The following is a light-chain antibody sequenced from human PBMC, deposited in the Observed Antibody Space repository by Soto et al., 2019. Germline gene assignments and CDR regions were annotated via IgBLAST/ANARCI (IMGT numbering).Light chain of an antibody. CDR3: QQYNSYST. V-gene: IGKV1-5*03. J-gene: IGKJ1*01. CDR1: QSISSW. CDR2: KAS. Sequence: DIQMTQSPSTLSASVGHRVTITCRASQSISSWLAWYQQKPGKAPKLLIYKASSLESGVPSRFSGSGSGTECTLTISSLQPDDFATYYCQQYNSYSTFGQGTKVGIK.